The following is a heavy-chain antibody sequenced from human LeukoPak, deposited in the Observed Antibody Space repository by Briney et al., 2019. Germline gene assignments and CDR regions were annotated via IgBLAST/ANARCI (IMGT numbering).Heavy chain of an antibody. CDR1: GYTFTSYD. Sequence: EASVKVSCKASGYTFTSYDINWVRQATGQGLEWMGWMNPNSGNTGYAQKFQGRVTITRNTSISTAYMELSSLRSEDTAVYYCARAKQLVLHYYYYMDVWGKGTTVTVSS. V-gene: IGHV1-8*03. D-gene: IGHD6-6*01. CDR3: ARAKQLVLHYYYYMDV. J-gene: IGHJ6*03. CDR2: MNPNSGNT.